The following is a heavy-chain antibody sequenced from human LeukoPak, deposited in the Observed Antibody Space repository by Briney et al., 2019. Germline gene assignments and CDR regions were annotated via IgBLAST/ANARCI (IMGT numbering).Heavy chain of an antibody. D-gene: IGHD2-15*01. J-gene: IGHJ4*02. CDR1: GFTFSTYG. CDR2: RGDGS. CDR3: AKEDSGASPDY. V-gene: IGHV3-23*01. Sequence: PGGSLRLPCVASGFTFSTYGMSWIRQAPGKAPEWVSARGDGSYYADSVRGRFTISRDNSENTLFLQMNSLRAEDTAVYYCAKEDSGASPDYWGQGTLVTVSS.